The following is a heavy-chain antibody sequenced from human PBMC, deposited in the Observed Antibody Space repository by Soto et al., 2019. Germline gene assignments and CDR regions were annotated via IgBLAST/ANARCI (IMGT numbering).Heavy chain of an antibody. J-gene: IGHJ6*04. D-gene: IGHD7-27*01. Sequence: QVQLVQSGAEVKKPGASVKVSCKASGYTFTSYDINWVRQATGQGLEWMGWMNPNSGNTGYAQKFQGRVTMTRNTSXXTAYMELSRLRSEDTAVYYCASLPWANYYYYGMDVWGKGTTVTVSS. CDR1: GYTFTSYD. CDR2: MNPNSGNT. V-gene: IGHV1-8*01. CDR3: ASLPWANYYYYGMDV.